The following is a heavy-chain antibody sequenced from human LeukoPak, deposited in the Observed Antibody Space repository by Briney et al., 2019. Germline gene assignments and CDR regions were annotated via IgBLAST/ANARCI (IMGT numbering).Heavy chain of an antibody. D-gene: IGHD3-22*01. Sequence: GESLKISCKGSGYILTTYWIGWVRQMPGKGLEWMRIIFHGDSDPRYSPYFQGQVTISADKTISTAYLQWSSLKASDTVMYCSARHTPDSSGYYYWGQGTLVTVSS. V-gene: IGHV5-51*01. CDR3: ARHTPDSSGYYY. J-gene: IGHJ4*02. CDR2: IFHGDSDP. CDR1: GYILTTYW.